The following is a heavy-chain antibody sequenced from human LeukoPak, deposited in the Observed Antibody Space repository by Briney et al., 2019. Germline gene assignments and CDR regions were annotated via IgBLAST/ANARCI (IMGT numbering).Heavy chain of an antibody. J-gene: IGHJ6*02. V-gene: IGHV4-59*01. Sequence: PSETLSLTCTVSGGSISSYYWSWIRQPPGKGLEWIGYIYYSGGTNYNPSLKSRVTISVDTSKNQFSLKLSSVTAADTAVYYCARGAMAAAGWAMNYYYGMDVWGQGTTVTVSS. CDR3: ARGAMAAAGWAMNYYYGMDV. D-gene: IGHD6-13*01. CDR1: GGSISSYY. CDR2: IYYSGGT.